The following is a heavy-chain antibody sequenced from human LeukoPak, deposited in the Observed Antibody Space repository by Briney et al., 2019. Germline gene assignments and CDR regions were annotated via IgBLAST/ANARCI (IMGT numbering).Heavy chain of an antibody. CDR1: GFTYSNYA. CDR2: IWYDGSNK. Sequence: GGSLRLSCAASGFTYSNYAMDWVRQAPGKGLEWVAVIWYDGSNKYYADSVKGRFTISRDNSKNTLYLQMNSLRAEDTAVYYCARDGDYYDSSGYWIFDYWGQGTLVTVSS. V-gene: IGHV3-33*08. D-gene: IGHD3-22*01. CDR3: ARDGDYYDSSGYWIFDY. J-gene: IGHJ4*02.